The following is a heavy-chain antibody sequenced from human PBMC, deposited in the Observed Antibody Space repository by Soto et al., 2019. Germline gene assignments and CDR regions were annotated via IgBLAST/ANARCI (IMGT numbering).Heavy chain of an antibody. J-gene: IGHJ4*02. V-gene: IGHV4-59*01. D-gene: IGHD6-6*01. CDR2: IYYSGST. Sequence: PSETLSLTCTVSGGSISSYYWSWIRQPPGKGLEWIGYIYYSGSTNYNPSLKSRVTISVDTSKNQFSLKLSSVTAADTAVYYCARMILGQLDAFDYWGQGNLVTVSS. CDR3: ARMILGQLDAFDY. CDR1: GGSISSYY.